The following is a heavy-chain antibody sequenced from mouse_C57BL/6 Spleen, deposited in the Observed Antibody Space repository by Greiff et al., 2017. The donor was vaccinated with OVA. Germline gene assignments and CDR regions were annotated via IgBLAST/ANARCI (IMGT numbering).Heavy chain of an antibody. J-gene: IGHJ2*01. CDR2: IYPGSGNT. Sequence: QVQLKESGPELVKPGASVKISCKASGYTFTDYYINWVKQRPGQGLEWIGWIYPGSGNTKYNEKFKGKATLTVDTSSSTAYMQLNSLTSEDSAVYFWSRRRPDDFYYWGQGTTLTVAS. CDR3: SRRRPDDFYY. V-gene: IGHV1-84*01. CDR1: GYTFTDYY.